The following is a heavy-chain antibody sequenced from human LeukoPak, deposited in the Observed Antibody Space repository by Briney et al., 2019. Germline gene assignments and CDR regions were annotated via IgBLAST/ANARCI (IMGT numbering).Heavy chain of an antibody. CDR3: ARPYFSSSWYLFDY. CDR1: GYSISSGYY. Sequence: SETLSLTCTVSGYSISSGYYWGWIRQPPGKGLAWIGSIYHSGSTYYNPSLKSRVTISVDTSKNQFSLKLSSVTAADTAVYYCARPYFSSSWYLFDYWGQGTLVTVSS. D-gene: IGHD6-13*01. CDR2: IYHSGST. V-gene: IGHV4-38-2*02. J-gene: IGHJ4*02.